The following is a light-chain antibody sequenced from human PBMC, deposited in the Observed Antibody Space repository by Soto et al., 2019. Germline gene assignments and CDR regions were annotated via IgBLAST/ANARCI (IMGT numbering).Light chain of an antibody. V-gene: IGKV3-20*01. CDR2: GAS. CDR1: RSLSSIF. J-gene: IGKJ1*01. CDR3: HQYGDSPQT. Sequence: EIVLTQSPGTLSLSPGERSTLSCRASRSLSSIFLAWYQHKPGQAPRLLIYGASSRATGIPDRFSGSGSGTDFTLTISRLEPEDFAVDYCHQYGDSPQTFGQGTKVEVK.